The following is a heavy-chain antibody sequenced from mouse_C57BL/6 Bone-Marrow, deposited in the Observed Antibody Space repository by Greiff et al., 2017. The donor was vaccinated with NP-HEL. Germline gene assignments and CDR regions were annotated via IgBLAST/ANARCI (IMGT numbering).Heavy chain of an antibody. CDR2: INPNNGGT. CDR1: GYTFTDYN. Sequence: VQLKQSGPELVKPGASVKMSCKASGYTFTDYNMHWVKQSHGKSLEWIGYINPNNGGTSYNQKFKGKATLTVNKSSSTAYMELRSLTSEDSAVYYCARRAYYSKGAWFAYWGQGTLVTVSA. D-gene: IGHD2-5*01. J-gene: IGHJ3*01. CDR3: ARRAYYSKGAWFAY. V-gene: IGHV1-22*01.